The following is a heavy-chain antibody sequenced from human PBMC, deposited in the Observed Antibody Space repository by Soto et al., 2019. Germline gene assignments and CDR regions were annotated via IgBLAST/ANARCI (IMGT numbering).Heavy chain of an antibody. V-gene: IGHV3-13*05. J-gene: IGHJ4*02. CDR2: IGTAGDP. Sequence: EVQLVESGGGLVQPGGSLRLSCAASGFTFSSYDMHWVRQATGKGPEWVSGIGTAGDPNYPGPVRGRITISRENAKNSVYLQMHSLTAGDTAVYYCARGGYSSGFDYWGQGTLVTVSS. CDR1: GFTFSSYD. CDR3: ARGGYSSGFDY. D-gene: IGHD6-25*01.